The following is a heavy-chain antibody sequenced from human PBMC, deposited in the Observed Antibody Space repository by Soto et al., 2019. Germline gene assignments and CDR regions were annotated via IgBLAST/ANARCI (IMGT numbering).Heavy chain of an antibody. CDR2: INHSGST. CDR3: ARAIPSITMVRGAARKSFDY. V-gene: IGHV4-34*01. D-gene: IGHD3-10*01. J-gene: IGHJ4*02. CDR1: GGSFSGYY. Sequence: PSETLSLTCAVYGGSFSGYYWSWIRQPPGKGLEWIGEINHSGSTNYNPSLKSRVTISVDTSKNQFSLKLSSVTAADTAVYYCARAIPSITMVRGAARKSFDYWGQGTLVTVSS.